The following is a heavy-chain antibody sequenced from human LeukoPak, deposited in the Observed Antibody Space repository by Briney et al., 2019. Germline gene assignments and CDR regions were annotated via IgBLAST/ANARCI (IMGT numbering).Heavy chain of an antibody. V-gene: IGHV3-11*01. J-gene: IGHJ1*01. CDR3: ARDRLKQQLARGFQH. CDR2: ISGSGYTI. Sequence: GGSLRLSCAASGFTFSASDMTWIRQAPGKGLEWLSFISGSGYTIYYADSVRGRFTISRDNAKNLLFLQMKSLRAEDTAMYYCARDRLKQQLARGFQHWGQGTLVTVSS. D-gene: IGHD6-13*01. CDR1: GFTFSASD.